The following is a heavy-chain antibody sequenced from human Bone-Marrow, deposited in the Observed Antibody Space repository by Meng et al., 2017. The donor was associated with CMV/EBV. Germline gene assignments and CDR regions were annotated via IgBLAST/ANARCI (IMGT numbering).Heavy chain of an antibody. J-gene: IGHJ6*02. CDR3: ARDLSRTMDV. D-gene: IGHD1-14*01. V-gene: IGHV3-48*03. CDR1: GFTFSSYA. CDR2: ISSSGSTI. Sequence: GESLKISCAASGFTFSSYAMSWVRQAPGKGLEWVSYISSSGSTIYYADSVKGRFTISRDNAKNSLYLQMNSLRAEDTAVYYCARDLSRTMDVWGQGTTVTVSS.